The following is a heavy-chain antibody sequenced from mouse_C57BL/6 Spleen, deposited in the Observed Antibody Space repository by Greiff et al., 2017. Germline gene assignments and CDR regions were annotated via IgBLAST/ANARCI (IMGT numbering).Heavy chain of an antibody. V-gene: IGHV1-22*01. J-gene: IGHJ3*01. CDR3: ARNGYPAWFAY. D-gene: IGHD2-2*01. CDR1: GYTFTDYN. CDR2: INPNNGGT. Sequence: EVQLQRSGPELVKPGASVKMSCKASGYTFTDYNMHWVKQSHGKSLEWIGYINPNNGGTSYNQKFKGKATLTVNKSSSTAYMELRSLTSEDSAVYYCARNGYPAWFAYWGQGTLVTVSA.